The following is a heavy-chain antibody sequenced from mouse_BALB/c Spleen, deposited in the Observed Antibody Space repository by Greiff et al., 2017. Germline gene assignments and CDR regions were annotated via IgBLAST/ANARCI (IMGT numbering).Heavy chain of an antibody. J-gene: IGHJ3*01. D-gene: IGHD2-4*01. CDR3: ARGYDYDVAY. CDR2: IYPGDGDT. V-gene: IGHV1-87*01. Sequence: VQLQQSGAELARPGASAKLSCKASGYTFTSYWMQWVKQRPGQGLEWIGAIYPGDGDTRYTQKFKGKATLTADKSSSTAYMQLSSLASEDSAVYYCARGYDYDVAYWGQGTLVTVSA. CDR1: GYTFTSYW.